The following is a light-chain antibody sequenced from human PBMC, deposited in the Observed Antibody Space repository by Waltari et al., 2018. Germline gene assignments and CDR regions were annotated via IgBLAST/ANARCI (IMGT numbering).Light chain of an antibody. Sequence: EILMTQSPATLSVSPGERATLSCRASQSVDNYLAWYQVKPGHPPRLLIFDASTRATGVPDTFRGTGSGTEFTLTISSLQSVDFAVYYCQQYDSWPLTFGGGTKVEI. CDR1: QSVDNY. CDR2: DAS. CDR3: QQYDSWPLT. J-gene: IGKJ4*01. V-gene: IGKV3-15*01.